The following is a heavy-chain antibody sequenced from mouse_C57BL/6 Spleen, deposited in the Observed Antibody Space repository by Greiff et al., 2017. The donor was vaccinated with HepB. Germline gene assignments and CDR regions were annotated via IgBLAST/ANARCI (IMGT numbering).Heavy chain of an antibody. CDR2: ISSGGSYT. V-gene: IGHV5-6*02. J-gene: IGHJ1*03. CDR1: GFTFSSYG. Sequence: DVKLVESGGDLVKPGGSLKLSCAASGFTFSSYGMSWVRQTPDKRLEWVATISSGGSYTYYPDSVKGRFTISRDNAKNTLYLQMSSLKSEDTAMYYCARHSPITTVVATPWYFDVWGTGTTVTVSS. D-gene: IGHD1-1*01. CDR3: ARHSPITTVVATPWYFDV.